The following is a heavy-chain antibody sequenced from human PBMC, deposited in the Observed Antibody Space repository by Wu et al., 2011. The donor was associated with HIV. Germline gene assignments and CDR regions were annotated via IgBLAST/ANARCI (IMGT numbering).Heavy chain of an antibody. D-gene: IGHD3-10*01. V-gene: IGHV1-18*01. J-gene: IGHJ4*02. Sequence: QVQLVQSRLEVKKPGASVTVSCKVSGYSFSTYGISWVRQAPGQGLEWMGWISAYSGDTNYAQKLQGRVTMTTDTSTSTAYMELRSLRSDDTAVYYCARAPRSGPDYFDYWAEEPVVDRLL. CDR3: ARAPRSGPDYFDY. CDR1: GYSFSTYG. CDR2: ISAYSGDT.